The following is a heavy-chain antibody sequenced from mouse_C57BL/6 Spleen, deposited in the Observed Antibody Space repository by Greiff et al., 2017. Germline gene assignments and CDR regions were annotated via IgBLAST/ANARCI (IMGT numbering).Heavy chain of an antibody. CDR1: GFNFNDYY. CDR2: IDPEDGDT. CDR3: TSCGDGDSFAY. V-gene: IGHV14-1*01. J-gene: IGHJ3*01. D-gene: IGHD3-3*01. Sequence: EVKLMESGAELVRPGASVKLSCTASGFNFNDYYMHWVKQRPEQGLEWIGRIDPEDGDTTSAPKFPGKAPLTAYTSSTTAYLQLSSLTSEDSAVYYCTSCGDGDSFAYWGQGTLVTVSA.